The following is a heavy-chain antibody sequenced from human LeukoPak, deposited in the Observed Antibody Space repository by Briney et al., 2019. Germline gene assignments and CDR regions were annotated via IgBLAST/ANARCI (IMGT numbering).Heavy chain of an antibody. CDR1: GGTFSSYA. CDR2: IIPIFGTA. CDR3: ARGIYDYYDSSGYRPDAFDI. V-gene: IGHV1-69*06. Sequence: ASVKVSCKASGGTFSSYAISWVRQAPGQGLEWMGGIIPIFGTANYAQKFQGRVTITADKSTSTAYMELSSLRSEDTAVYYCARGIYDYYDSSGYRPDAFDIWGQGTMVTVSS. D-gene: IGHD3-22*01. J-gene: IGHJ3*02.